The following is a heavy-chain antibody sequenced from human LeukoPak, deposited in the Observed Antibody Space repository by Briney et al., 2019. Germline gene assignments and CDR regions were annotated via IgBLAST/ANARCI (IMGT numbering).Heavy chain of an antibody. Sequence: SETLSLTCTVSGGSISSGGYYWSWIRQPPGKGLEWIGYIYHSGSTYYNPSLKSRVTISVDRSKNQFSLKLSSVTAADTAVYYCARPGYGDAFDIWGQGTMVTVSS. V-gene: IGHV4-30-2*01. CDR1: GGSISSGGYY. CDR3: ARPGYGDAFDI. CDR2: IYHSGST. D-gene: IGHD5-18*01. J-gene: IGHJ3*02.